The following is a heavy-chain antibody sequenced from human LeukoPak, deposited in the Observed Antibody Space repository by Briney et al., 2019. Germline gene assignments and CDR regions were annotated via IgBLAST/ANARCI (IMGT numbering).Heavy chain of an antibody. CDR3: AKDLSSYGDWYYYYGMDV. CDR2: ISGSGCST. J-gene: IGHJ6*02. CDR1: LFTYSGYA. V-gene: IGHV3-23*01. Sequence: GGSLRLSCASSLFTYSGYAMSWVRQAPGRGREGVSAISGSGCSTYYADSVKGRFTISRDNPKKTLYLQMNRLRAEDTAVYYCAKDLSSYGDWYYYYGMDVWGQGTTVTVSS. D-gene: IGHD4-17*01.